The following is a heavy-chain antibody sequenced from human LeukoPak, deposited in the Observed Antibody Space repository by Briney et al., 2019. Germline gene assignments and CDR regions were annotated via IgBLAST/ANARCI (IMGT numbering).Heavy chain of an antibody. CDR3: ARGVGSVNHYYYYMDV. CDR2: IYIAGNT. V-gene: IGHV3-53*01. Sequence: GGSLRLSCAASGFTFSDYNMNWVRQAPGKGLEWVSVIYIAGNTYYAVSVKGRFTISRDNSKNTLYLQMNGLRAEDTAVYYCARGVGSVNHYYYYMDVWGKGTTVTVSS. J-gene: IGHJ6*03. D-gene: IGHD1-26*01. CDR1: GFTFSDYN.